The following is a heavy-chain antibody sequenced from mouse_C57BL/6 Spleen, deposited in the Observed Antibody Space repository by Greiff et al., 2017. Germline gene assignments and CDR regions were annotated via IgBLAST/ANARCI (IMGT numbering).Heavy chain of an antibody. CDR2: IDPETGGT. CDR3: TREEYYYGSGAY. D-gene: IGHD1-1*01. J-gene: IGHJ3*01. CDR1: GYTFTDYE. V-gene: IGHV1-15*01. Sequence: QVQLQQSGAELVRPGASVTLSCKASGYTFTDYEMHWVKQTPVHGLEWIGAIDPETGGTAYNQKFKGKAILTADKSSSTAYMELRSLTSEDSAVYYCTREEYYYGSGAYWGQGTLVTVSA.